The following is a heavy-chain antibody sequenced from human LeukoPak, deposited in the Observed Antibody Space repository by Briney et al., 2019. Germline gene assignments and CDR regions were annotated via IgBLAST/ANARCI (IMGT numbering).Heavy chain of an antibody. J-gene: IGHJ4*02. CDR1: GYTFTSYG. D-gene: IGHD3-3*01. V-gene: IGHV1-18*01. CDR2: ISAYNGNT. CDR3: ARGGDPWSGYYGGHSTSLYYFDY. Sequence: ASVKVSCKASGYTFTSYGISWVRQAPGQGLEWMGWISAYNGNTNYAQKLQGRVTMTTDTSTSTAYMELRSLRSDDTAVYYCARGGDPWSGYYGGHSTSLYYFDYWGQGTLVTVSS.